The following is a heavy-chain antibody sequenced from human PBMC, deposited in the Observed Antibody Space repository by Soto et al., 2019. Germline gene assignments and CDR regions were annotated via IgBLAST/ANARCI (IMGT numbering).Heavy chain of an antibody. D-gene: IGHD1-26*01. CDR3: ARSATYDY. Sequence: SETLSLTCAVSGGSVSGFFWSWIRQPPGKGLEWIGEVTHTGTTNYNPSLKSRVTISVDASKRQVSLKLTSLTAADTAVYYCARSATYDYWGQGTLVTVSS. V-gene: IGHV4-34*01. J-gene: IGHJ4*02. CDR1: GGSVSGFF. CDR2: VTHTGTT.